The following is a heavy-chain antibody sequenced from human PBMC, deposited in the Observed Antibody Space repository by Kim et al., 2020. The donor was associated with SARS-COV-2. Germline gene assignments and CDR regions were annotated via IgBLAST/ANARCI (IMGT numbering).Heavy chain of an antibody. Sequence: TANYAQKFPGRVTITADESTSTAYMELSSLGSEDTAVYYCARVDGWYFDLWGRGTLVTVSS. CDR3: ARVDGWYFDL. CDR2: TA. J-gene: IGHJ2*01. V-gene: IGHV1-69*01.